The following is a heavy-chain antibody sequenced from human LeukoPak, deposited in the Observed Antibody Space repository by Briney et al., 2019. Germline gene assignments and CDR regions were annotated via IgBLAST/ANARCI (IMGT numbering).Heavy chain of an antibody. V-gene: IGHV4-34*01. CDR1: GGSFSDYY. CDR3: ARGGRSSGYKYYYYYYMDV. J-gene: IGHJ6*03. CDR2: INQSGST. Sequence: SETLSLTCAVYGGSFSDYYWSWVRQSPGKGLEWIGEINQSGSTNNNPSLKSRVNISVDTSKNQFSMRLSSVTAADTAVYYCARGGRSSGYKYYYYYYMDVWGKGTTVIVSS. D-gene: IGHD3-22*01.